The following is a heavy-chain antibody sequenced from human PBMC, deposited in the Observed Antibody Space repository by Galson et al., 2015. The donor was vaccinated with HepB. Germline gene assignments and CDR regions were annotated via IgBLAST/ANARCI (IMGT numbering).Heavy chain of an antibody. J-gene: IGHJ3*02. CDR1: GFTFGSYA. D-gene: IGHD1-1*01. CDR2: ISGSDGST. Sequence: SLRLSCAASGFTFGSYAMSWVRQVPEKGLEWVSSISGSDGSTYYTDSVKGRFTISRDDSKSTLYLQMNSLRAEDTAVYYCAKDRRTGTTPPDGFDIWGQGTMVTVSS. V-gene: IGHV3-23*01. CDR3: AKDRRTGTTPPDGFDI.